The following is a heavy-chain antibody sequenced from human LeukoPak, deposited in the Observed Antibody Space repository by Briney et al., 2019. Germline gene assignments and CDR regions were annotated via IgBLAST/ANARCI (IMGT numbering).Heavy chain of an antibody. CDR3: AREPALVTTGWAGAFDI. CDR2: INPNNGNT. Sequence: ASVKVSCKASGYTFTRYGISWVRQAPGQGLEWMGWINPNNGNTNYVQKLQGRVTMTRDTSTSTVYMELSSLRSEDTAVYYCAREPALVTTGWAGAFDIWGQGTMVTVSS. J-gene: IGHJ3*02. CDR1: GYTFTRYG. V-gene: IGHV1-18*01. D-gene: IGHD4-17*01.